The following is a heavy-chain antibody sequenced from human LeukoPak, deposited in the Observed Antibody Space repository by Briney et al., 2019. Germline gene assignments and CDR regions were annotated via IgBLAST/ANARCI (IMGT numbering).Heavy chain of an antibody. CDR3: ARDRYYDSKGVGY. D-gene: IGHD3-22*01. CDR1: GFTFSSYS. J-gene: IGHJ4*02. CDR2: ISSSSSTI. V-gene: IGHV3-48*04. Sequence: GGSLRLSCAASGFTFSSYSMNWVRQAPGKGLEWVSYISSSSSTIYYADSVKGRFTISRDNAKNSLYLQMNSLRAEDTAVYYCARDRYYDSKGVGYWGQGTLVTVSS.